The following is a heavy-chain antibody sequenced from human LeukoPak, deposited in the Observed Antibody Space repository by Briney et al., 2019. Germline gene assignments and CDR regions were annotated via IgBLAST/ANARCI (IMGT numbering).Heavy chain of an antibody. D-gene: IGHD3-10*01. CDR2: ISSSGSTI. J-gene: IGHJ4*02. CDR3: ARVRGGSGRLNYFDY. Sequence: PGGSLRLSCAASGFTFSSYEMNWVRQAPGKGLEWVSYISSSGSTIYYADSVKGRFTISRDNAKNSLYLQMNSLRAEDAAVYYCARVRGGSGRLNYFDYWGQGTLVTVSS. CDR1: GFTFSSYE. V-gene: IGHV3-48*03.